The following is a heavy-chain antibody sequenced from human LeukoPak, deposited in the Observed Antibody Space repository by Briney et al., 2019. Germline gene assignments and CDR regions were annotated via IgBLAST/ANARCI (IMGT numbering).Heavy chain of an antibody. J-gene: IGHJ3*01. CDR3: ATDLWGSYPPD. Sequence: GGSLRLSCAASGFTFSSYGMHWVRQAPGKGLEWVAVIWYDGSNKYYADSVKGRFTISRDNSKNTLYLQMNSLRAEDTAVYYCATDLWGSYPPDWGQGTMVTVSS. V-gene: IGHV3-33*01. D-gene: IGHD2-21*01. CDR2: IWYDGSNK. CDR1: GFTFSSYG.